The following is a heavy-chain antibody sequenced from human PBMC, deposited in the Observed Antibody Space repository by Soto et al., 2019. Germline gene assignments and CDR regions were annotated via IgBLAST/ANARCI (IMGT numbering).Heavy chain of an antibody. D-gene: IGHD4-17*01. CDR2: IIPALGTA. Sequence: QDQLVQSGAEVKKPGSSVKVSCKASGGTFSSHTFSWVRQAPGQGLEWMGRIIPALGTATYAQKFQGIVTITAHESATTVYLELNSLRYQYTAVYYCERPDFGDYWYFDLWGRGTLVTVSS. V-gene: IGHV1-69*08. CDR3: ERPDFGDYWYFDL. J-gene: IGHJ2*01. CDR1: GGTFSSHT.